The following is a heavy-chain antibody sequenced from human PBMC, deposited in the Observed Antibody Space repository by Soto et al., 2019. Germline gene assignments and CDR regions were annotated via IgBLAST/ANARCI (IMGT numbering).Heavy chain of an antibody. CDR2: ISWNSGSI. J-gene: IGHJ4*02. CDR1: GFTFDDYA. Sequence: EVQLVESGGGLVQPGRSLRLSCAASGFTFDDYAMHWVRQAPGKGLEWVSGISWNSGSIGYADSVKGRFTISRDNAKNSLYLQMNSLRAEDTALYYCAKDPGRGVYSSSWNHRRTAFDYWGQGTLVTVSS. V-gene: IGHV3-9*01. CDR3: AKDPGRGVYSSSWNHRRTAFDY. D-gene: IGHD6-13*01.